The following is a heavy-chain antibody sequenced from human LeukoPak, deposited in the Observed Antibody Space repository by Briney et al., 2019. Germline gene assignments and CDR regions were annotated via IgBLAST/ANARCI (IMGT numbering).Heavy chain of an antibody. CDR3: ARRGGGRWFDP. V-gene: IGHV4-31*03. J-gene: IGHJ5*02. CDR2: IYNTGNT. D-gene: IGHD3-16*01. Sequence: SETLSLTCTVSGGSISSGDYFWSWIRQHPERGLEWIRYIYNTGNTSGNPTLKRRVTLSVDTSKNQFALELTSVTAAATAVYYWARRGGGRWFDPWGQGTMVTVPS. CDR1: GGSISSGDYF.